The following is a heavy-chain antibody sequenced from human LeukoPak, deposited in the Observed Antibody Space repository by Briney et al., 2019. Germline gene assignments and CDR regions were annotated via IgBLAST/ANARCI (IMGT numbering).Heavy chain of an antibody. Sequence: GGSLRLSCAASGFTFSSYGMSWVRQAPGKGLVWVSRIHRSSTIYADSVKGRFTISRDNAKNTLYLQMNSLRAEDTAVYYCVRDRYYVPDYWGQGTLVTVSS. V-gene: IGHV3-74*01. D-gene: IGHD3-10*02. CDR2: IHRSST. CDR3: VRDRYYVPDY. CDR1: GFTFSSYG. J-gene: IGHJ4*02.